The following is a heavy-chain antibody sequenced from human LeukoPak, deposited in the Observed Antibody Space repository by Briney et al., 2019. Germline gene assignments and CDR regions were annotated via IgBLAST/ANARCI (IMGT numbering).Heavy chain of an antibody. CDR2: IYSGGST. Sequence: GGSLRLSCAASGFTVSSNHMSWVRQAPGKGLEWVSVIYSGGSTYYADSVKGRFTISRDNSKNMLYLQMNSLRAEDTAVYYCARVIVTGYYDAFDIWGQGTMVTVS. CDR1: GFTVSSNH. D-gene: IGHD3-9*01. CDR3: ARVIVTGYYDAFDI. J-gene: IGHJ3*02. V-gene: IGHV3-53*01.